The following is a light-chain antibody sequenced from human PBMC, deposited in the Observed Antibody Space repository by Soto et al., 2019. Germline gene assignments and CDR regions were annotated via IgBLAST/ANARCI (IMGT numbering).Light chain of an antibody. J-gene: IGKJ1*01. CDR2: DAS. CDR1: QSINRH. V-gene: IGKV3-11*01. Sequence: EIVLTQSPATLSLSPGERATLSCRASQSINRHLAWYRQKPGQAPRLLIYDASNRATGIPARFSGSGSGTDFTLTISRLEPEDFAVYYCHQRKSWPRTFGQGTKVDIK. CDR3: HQRKSWPRT.